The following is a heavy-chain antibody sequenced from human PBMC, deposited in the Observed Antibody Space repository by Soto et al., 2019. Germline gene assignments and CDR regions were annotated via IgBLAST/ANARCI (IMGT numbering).Heavy chain of an antibody. D-gene: IGHD6-13*01. V-gene: IGHV1-69*13. J-gene: IGHJ4*02. CDR3: ARVVAAAALRDYFDY. CDR2: IIPIFGTA. CDR1: GGTFSSYA. Sequence: SVKVSCKASGGTFSSYAISWVRQAPGQGLEWMGGIIPIFGTANYAQKFQGRVTITADESTSTAYMELSSLRSEDTAVYYCARVVAAAALRDYFDYWGQGTLVTVTS.